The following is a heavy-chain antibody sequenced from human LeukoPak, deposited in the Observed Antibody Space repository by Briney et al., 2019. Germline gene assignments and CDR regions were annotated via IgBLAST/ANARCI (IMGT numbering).Heavy chain of an antibody. J-gene: IGHJ5*02. Sequence: ASVKVSCKVSGYTFTSYDINWVRQATGQGLEWMGWMNPNSGNTGYAQKFQGRVTITRNTSISTAYMELSSLRSEDTAVYYCARDYSSSSANWLDPWGQGTLVTVSS. CDR1: GYTFTSYD. CDR2: MNPNSGNT. CDR3: ARDYSSSSANWLDP. V-gene: IGHV1-8*03. D-gene: IGHD6-6*01.